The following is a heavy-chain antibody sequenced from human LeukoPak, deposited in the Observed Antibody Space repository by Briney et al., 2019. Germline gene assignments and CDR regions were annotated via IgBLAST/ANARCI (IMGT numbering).Heavy chain of an antibody. J-gene: IGHJ6*02. D-gene: IGHD6-13*01. Sequence: GGSLRLSCTASGFTFSNYWMSWVRQTPEKGLEWVANIKQDGSETVYVDSVKGRFTISRDNTQTSLYLQMSSLRAEDTAVYYCARDPYSSSWSYGMDVWGQGTTVTVSS. CDR1: GFTFSNYW. V-gene: IGHV3-7*05. CDR2: IKQDGSET. CDR3: ARDPYSSSWSYGMDV.